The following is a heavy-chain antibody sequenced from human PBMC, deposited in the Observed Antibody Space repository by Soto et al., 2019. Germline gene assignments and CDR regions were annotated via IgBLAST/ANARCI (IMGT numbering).Heavy chain of an antibody. CDR2: IYPGDSDI. J-gene: IGHJ4*02. CDR1: GYSFITYW. CDR3: VRQRALDSSGHYSDF. V-gene: IGHV5-51*01. Sequence: GESLKISCRVSGYSFITYWIGWVRQMPGKGLEWMGIIYPGDSDIRYSPSFQGQVIISADRSISTAYLQWTSLKASDTAMYYCVRQRALDSSGHYSDFWGQGTMVTVSS. D-gene: IGHD3-22*01.